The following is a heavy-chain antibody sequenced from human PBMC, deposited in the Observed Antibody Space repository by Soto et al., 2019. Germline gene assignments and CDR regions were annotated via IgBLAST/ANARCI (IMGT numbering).Heavy chain of an antibody. CDR2: IYYSGST. CDR3: TRRYGSGFDI. Sequence: QVQLQESGPGLVKPSETLSLTCTVSGGSISSYSWIWIPQTRRKGLECIAHIYYSGSTKYNPSLTRRVLISVDTPKIQSCLQRSSVGAAETAVYYCTRRYGSGFDIWGQGTMVTVSS. CDR1: GGSISSYS. V-gene: IGHV4-59*12. J-gene: IGHJ3*02. D-gene: IGHD3-10*01.